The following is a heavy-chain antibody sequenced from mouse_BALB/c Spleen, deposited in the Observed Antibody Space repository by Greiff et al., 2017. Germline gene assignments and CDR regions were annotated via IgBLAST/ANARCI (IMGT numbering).Heavy chain of an antibody. Sequence: VQLQQSGPELVKPGASVKISCKASGYSFTGYYMHWVKQSHVKSLEWIGRINPYNGATSYNQNFKDKASLTVDKSSSTAYMELHSLTSEDSAVYYCARSGGNYWYFDVWGAGTTVTVSS. CDR3: ARSGGNYWYFDV. CDR1: GYSFTGYY. CDR2: INPYNGAT. D-gene: IGHD2-1*01. J-gene: IGHJ1*01. V-gene: IGHV1-31*01.